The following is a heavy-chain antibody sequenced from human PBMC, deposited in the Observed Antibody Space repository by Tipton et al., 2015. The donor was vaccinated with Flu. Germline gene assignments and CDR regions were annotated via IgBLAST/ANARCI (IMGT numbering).Heavy chain of an antibody. Sequence: TLSLTCTVSGDSVRSYYWSWIRQPAGKGLEWIGRIYTSGSTYYNPSLKSRVSMSIDTSKDQFSLKLSSVTAADTAVYYCARGSGSGTYVIFDYWGQGTLVTVSS. CDR2: IYTSGST. V-gene: IGHV4-4*07. D-gene: IGHD3-10*01. CDR1: GDSVRSYY. J-gene: IGHJ4*02. CDR3: ARGSGSGTYVIFDY.